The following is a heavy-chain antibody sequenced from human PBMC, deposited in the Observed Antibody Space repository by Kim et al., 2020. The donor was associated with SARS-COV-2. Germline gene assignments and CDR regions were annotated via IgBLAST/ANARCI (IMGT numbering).Heavy chain of an antibody. J-gene: IGHJ4*02. CDR2: IYYSGST. CDR1: GGSISSYY. D-gene: IGHD1-26*01. V-gene: IGHV4-59*13. Sequence: SETLSLTCTVSGGSISSYYWSWIRQPPGKGLEWIGYIYYSGSTNYNPSLKSRVTISVDTSKNQFSLKLSSVTAADTAVYYCARGRGSYFFDYWGQGTLVTVSS. CDR3: ARGRGSYFFDY.